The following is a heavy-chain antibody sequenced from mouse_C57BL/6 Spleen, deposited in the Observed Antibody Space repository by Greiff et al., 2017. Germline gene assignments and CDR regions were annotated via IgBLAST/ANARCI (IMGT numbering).Heavy chain of an antibody. CDR2: IYPGDGGT. CDR1: GYAFSSSW. V-gene: IGHV1-82*01. Sequence: QVQLQQSGPELVKPGASVKISCKASGYAFSSSWMNWVKQRPGKGLEWIGRIYPGDGGTNYNGKFKGKATLTADKSSSTAYMQLSSLTSEDSAVYCGARAGRGYAMDYWGQGTSVTVSS. CDR3: ARAGRGYAMDY. D-gene: IGHD3-3*01. J-gene: IGHJ4*01.